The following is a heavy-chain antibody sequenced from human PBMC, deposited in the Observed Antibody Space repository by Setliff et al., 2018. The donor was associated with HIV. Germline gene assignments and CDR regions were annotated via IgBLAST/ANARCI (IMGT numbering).Heavy chain of an antibody. J-gene: IGHJ6*03. Sequence: PSETLSLTCTVSGGSISSSSYYWGWIRQPPGKGLEWIGSIYHSGSTYYNPSLKSRLIISLDASREQFSLRLTSVTAADTAVYYCERMQSPYYYQNSGFYYYYLNVWGKGTTVTVSS. CDR1: GGSISSSSYY. CDR2: IYHSGST. V-gene: IGHV4-39*07. CDR3: ERMQSPYYYQNSGFYYYYLNV. D-gene: IGHD5-12*01.